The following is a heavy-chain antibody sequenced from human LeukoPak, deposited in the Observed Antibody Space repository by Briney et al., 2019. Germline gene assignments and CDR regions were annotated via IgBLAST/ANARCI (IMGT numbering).Heavy chain of an antibody. CDR3: ARTRDGYNYGYYFDY. J-gene: IGHJ4*02. CDR1: GGTFISYA. Sequence: SVKVSCKASGGTFISYAISWVRQAPGQGLEWMGGIIPIFGTANYAQKFQGRVTITADKSTSTAYMELSSLRSEDTAVYYCARTRDGYNYGYYFDYWGQGTLVTVSS. D-gene: IGHD5-24*01. V-gene: IGHV1-69*06. CDR2: IIPIFGTA.